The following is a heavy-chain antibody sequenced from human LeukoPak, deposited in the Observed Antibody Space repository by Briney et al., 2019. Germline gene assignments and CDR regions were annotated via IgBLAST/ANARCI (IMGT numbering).Heavy chain of an antibody. J-gene: IGHJ4*02. Sequence: GRSLRLSCAASGFTFSSYGMHWVRQAPGKGLEWVAVIWYDGSNKYYADSVKGRFTISRDNAKNSLYLQMNSLRAEDTAVYYCARAEEGYCSGGSCYGPSDYWGQGTLVTVSS. CDR1: GFTFSSYG. CDR2: IWYDGSNK. CDR3: ARAEEGYCSGGSCYGPSDY. D-gene: IGHD2-15*01. V-gene: IGHV3-33*01.